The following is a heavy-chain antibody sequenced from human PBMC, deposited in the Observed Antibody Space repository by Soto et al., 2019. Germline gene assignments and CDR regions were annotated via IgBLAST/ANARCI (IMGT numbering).Heavy chain of an antibody. CDR2: ISSSSDYT. CDR1: GFTFSDYY. Sequence: PGGSLRLSCAASGFTFSDYYMSWIRQAPGKGLEWISYISSSSDYTNYADSVKGRFTISRDNAKNSLYLQMNSLRAEDTAVYYCAREDYYDGSGYYSYWGQGTLVSVSS. V-gene: IGHV3-11*05. CDR3: AREDYYDGSGYYSY. D-gene: IGHD3-22*01. J-gene: IGHJ4*02.